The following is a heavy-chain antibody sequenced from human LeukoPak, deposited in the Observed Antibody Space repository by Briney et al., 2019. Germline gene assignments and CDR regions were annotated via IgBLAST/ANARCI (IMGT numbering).Heavy chain of an antibody. CDR2: IYYSGST. Sequence: SETLSLTCTVSGGSLSSYYWSWIRQPPGKGLEWIGYIYYSGSTNYNPSLKSRVTISVDTSKNQLSLKLSSVTAADTAVYYCARDREAGYSSGWDIXGQGTMVTV. D-gene: IGHD6-19*01. J-gene: IGHJ3*02. CDR1: GGSLSSYY. CDR3: ARDREAGYSSGWDI. V-gene: IGHV4-59*01.